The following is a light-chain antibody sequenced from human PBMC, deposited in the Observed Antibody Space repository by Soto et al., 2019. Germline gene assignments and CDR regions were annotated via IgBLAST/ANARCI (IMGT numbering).Light chain of an antibody. J-gene: IGKJ4*01. CDR3: QQYFAWPLA. CDR1: QSVNGA. Sequence: ERVMTQSPATLAVSPGDRATLSCRASQSVNGALAWYQQRPGQAPRLLIFGATTRATDVPARFSGSGSGTDFTLTISSLQPDDFAVYYCQQYFAWPLAFGGGTKVELK. CDR2: GAT. V-gene: IGKV3-15*01.